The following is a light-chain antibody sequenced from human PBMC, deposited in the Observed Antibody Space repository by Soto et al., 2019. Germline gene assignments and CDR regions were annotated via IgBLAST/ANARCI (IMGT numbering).Light chain of an antibody. J-gene: IGKJ1*01. CDR1: QSVSSN. V-gene: IGKV3-15*01. CDR2: GAS. Sequence: EIVMTQSPATLSVSPGERATLSCRASQSVSSNLAWYQQKPGQAPRLLIYGASTRATGIPARFSGSGSGTEFTLTISSLQSGDFAVYYCQQYNNWPPWTFGQGPKVDIK. CDR3: QQYNNWPPWT.